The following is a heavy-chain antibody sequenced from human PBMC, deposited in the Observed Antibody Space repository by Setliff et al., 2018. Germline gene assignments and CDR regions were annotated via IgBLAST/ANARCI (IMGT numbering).Heavy chain of an antibody. CDR3: VRDKDKDFDF. V-gene: IGHV3-15*01. CDR2: IKNKVDGETT. Sequence: PGGSLRLSCAASGFTFSNAWMTWVRQAPGKGLEWVGRIKNKVDGETTDYADSVKGRFTISRDNAKSSLYLQISSLRVEDTAVYYCVRDKDKDFDFWGQGTLVTVSS. CDR1: GFTFSNAW. J-gene: IGHJ4*02.